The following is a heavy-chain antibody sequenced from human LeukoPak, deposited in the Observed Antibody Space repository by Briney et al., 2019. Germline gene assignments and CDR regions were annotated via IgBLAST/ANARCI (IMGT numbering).Heavy chain of an antibody. V-gene: IGHV3-30*01. Sequence: PGRSLRLSCAASGFTFSSYAMHWVRQAPGKGLEWVAVISYDGSNKYYADSVKGRFTISRDNSKNTLYLQMNSLRAEDTAVYYCARDSLGPNYVHYMDVWGKGTTVTVSS. CDR2: ISYDGSNK. CDR1: GFTFSSYA. D-gene: IGHD1-7*01. CDR3: ARDSLGPNYVHYMDV. J-gene: IGHJ6*03.